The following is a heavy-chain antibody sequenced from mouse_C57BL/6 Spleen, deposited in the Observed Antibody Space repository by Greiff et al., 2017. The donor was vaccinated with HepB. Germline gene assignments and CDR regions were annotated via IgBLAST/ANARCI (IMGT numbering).Heavy chain of an antibody. D-gene: IGHD2-3*01. CDR3: ARRGYDGYYGYAMDY. CDR1: GFTFSDYY. J-gene: IGHJ4*01. Sequence: EVMLVESGGGLVQPGGSLKLSCAASGFTFSDYYMYWVRQTPEKRLEWVAYISNGGGSTYYPDTVKGRFTISRDNAKNTLYLQMSRLKSEDTAMYYCARRGYDGYYGYAMDYWGQGTSVTVSS. V-gene: IGHV5-12*01. CDR2: ISNGGGST.